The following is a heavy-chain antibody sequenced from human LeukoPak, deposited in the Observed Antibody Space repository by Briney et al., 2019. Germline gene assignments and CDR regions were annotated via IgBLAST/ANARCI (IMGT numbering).Heavy chain of an antibody. Sequence: ASVKVSCKASGYTFDGYYIHWVRRAPGQGLEWLGWINPDKGEARTAQKFRDSVIMTTDKSLATAYMEVINLSSDDTAVYFCTRSSWDCSSGSCYTNMNFDYWGQGTLVTVSS. CDR3: TRSSWDCSSGSCYTNMNFDY. CDR1: GYTFDGYY. CDR2: INPDKGEA. V-gene: IGHV1-2*02. J-gene: IGHJ4*02. D-gene: IGHD2-15*01.